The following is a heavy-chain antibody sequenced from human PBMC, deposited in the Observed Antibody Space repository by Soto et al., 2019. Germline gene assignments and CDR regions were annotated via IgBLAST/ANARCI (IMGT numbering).Heavy chain of an antibody. CDR1: GGSISSGGYY. V-gene: IGHV4-31*03. Sequence: QVQLQESGPGLVKPSQTLSLTCTVSGGSISSGGYYWSWIRQHPGKGLEWIGYIYYSGSTYYNPSLKSRVTISVDTSKNQFSLKLSSVTAAVTAVYYCATYGSGTYKPTTFDCWGQGTLVTVSS. CDR3: ATYGSGTYKPTTFDC. D-gene: IGHD3-10*01. CDR2: IYYSGST. J-gene: IGHJ4*02.